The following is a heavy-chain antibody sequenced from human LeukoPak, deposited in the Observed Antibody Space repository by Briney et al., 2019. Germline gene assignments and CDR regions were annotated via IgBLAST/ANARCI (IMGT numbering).Heavy chain of an antibody. J-gene: IGHJ4*02. D-gene: IGHD6-13*01. Sequence: GGSLRHSCVASGFSVSSYEMNWVRQAPGKGLEWISFISSSGTSVEYADSVKGRFTISRDNSKNSLYLQMNSLRAEDTAIYYCARVAYSSNWYIDYWGQGTLVAVSS. CDR1: GFSVSSYE. CDR3: ARVAYSSNWYIDY. V-gene: IGHV3-48*03. CDR2: ISSSGTSV.